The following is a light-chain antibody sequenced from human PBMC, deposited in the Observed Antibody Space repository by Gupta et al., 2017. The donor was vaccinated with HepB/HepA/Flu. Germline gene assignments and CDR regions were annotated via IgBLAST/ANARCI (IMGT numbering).Light chain of an antibody. CDR2: VIS. J-gene: IGLJ2*01. Sequence: QSVLTQPPSVSGAPGQRVTISCTGSSPHSGAGYGVHWYQQLPGTAAKLLIYVISNRPSGVPGRFAGSKSGTSASLAITGLQAEDEADEYGQSYDSSLSSYPYVVFGGGTKLTVL. V-gene: IGLV1-40*01. CDR1: SPHSGAGYG. CDR3: QSYDSSLSSYPYVV.